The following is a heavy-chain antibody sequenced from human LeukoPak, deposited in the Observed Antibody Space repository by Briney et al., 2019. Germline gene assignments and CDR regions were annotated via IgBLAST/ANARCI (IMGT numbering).Heavy chain of an antibody. D-gene: IGHD3-16*01. Sequence: AGGSLRLSCAASGFTFSSYAMHWVRQAPGKGLEWVAVISYDGSNKYYADSVKGRFTISRDNSKNTLYLQMNSLRAEDTAVYYCASGGGSRDWGQGTLVTVSS. CDR3: ASGGGSRD. J-gene: IGHJ4*02. V-gene: IGHV3-30-3*01. CDR1: GFTFSSYA. CDR2: ISYDGSNK.